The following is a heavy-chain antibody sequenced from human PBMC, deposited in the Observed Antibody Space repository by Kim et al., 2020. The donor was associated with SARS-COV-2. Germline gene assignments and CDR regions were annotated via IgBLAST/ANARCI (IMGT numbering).Heavy chain of an antibody. D-gene: IGHD3-10*01. CDR3: AKEASIITMVRGVIPEGMDV. CDR2: ISYDGSNK. V-gene: IGHV3-30*18. CDR1: GFTFSSYG. Sequence: GGSLRLSCAASGFTFSSYGMHWVRQAPGKGLEWVAVISYDGSNKYYADSVKGRFTISRDNSKNTLYLQMNSLRAEDTAVYYCAKEASIITMVRGVIPEGMDVWGQGTTVTVSS. J-gene: IGHJ6*02.